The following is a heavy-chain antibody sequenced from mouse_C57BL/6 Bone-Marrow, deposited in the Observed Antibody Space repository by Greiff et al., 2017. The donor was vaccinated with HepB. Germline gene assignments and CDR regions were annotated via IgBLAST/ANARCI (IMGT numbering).Heavy chain of an antibody. J-gene: IGHJ2*01. CDR3: AKEKYGNYVDYFDY. CDR2: IDPSDSYT. Sequence: QVQLQQPGAELVMPGASVKLSCKASGYTFTSYWMHWVKQGPGQGLEWIGEIDPSDSYTNYNQKFKGKSTLTVDKSSSTAYMQLSSLTSEDSAVYYGAKEKYGNYVDYFDYWGQGTTLTVSS. V-gene: IGHV1-69*01. CDR1: GYTFTSYW. D-gene: IGHD2-10*02.